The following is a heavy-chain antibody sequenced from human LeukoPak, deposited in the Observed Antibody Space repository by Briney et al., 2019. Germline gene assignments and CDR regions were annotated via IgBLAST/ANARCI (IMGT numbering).Heavy chain of an antibody. J-gene: IGHJ4*02. V-gene: IGHV3-21*01. Sequence: GGSLRLSCAASGFTFSSYSMNWVRQAPGKGLERVSSISSSSSYIYYADSVKGRFTISRDNAKNSLYLQMNSLRAEDTAVYYCARDRGYCSSTSCHFDYWGQGTLVTVSS. CDR1: GFTFSSYS. D-gene: IGHD2-2*01. CDR3: ARDRGYCSSTSCHFDY. CDR2: ISSSSSYI.